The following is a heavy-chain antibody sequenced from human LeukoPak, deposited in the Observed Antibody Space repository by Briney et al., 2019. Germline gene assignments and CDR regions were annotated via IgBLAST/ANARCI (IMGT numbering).Heavy chain of an antibody. CDR2: IYYSGST. CDR3: APHCSSTSCYTGY. CDR1: GGSISSSYSY. D-gene: IGHD2-2*02. J-gene: IGHJ4*02. V-gene: IGHV4-39*07. Sequence: SETLSLTCTVSGGSISSSYSYWGWIRQPPGKGLEWIGNIYYSGSTYYSPSLTSRVTASVDTSENQFSLKLSSVTAADTAVYYCAPHCSSTSCYTGYWGQGTLVTVSS.